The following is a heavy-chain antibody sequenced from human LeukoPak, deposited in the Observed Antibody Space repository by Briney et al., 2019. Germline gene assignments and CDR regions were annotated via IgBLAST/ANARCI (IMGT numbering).Heavy chain of an antibody. CDR3: ARDNSVGDVAWWFDP. J-gene: IGHJ5*02. D-gene: IGHD1-26*01. CDR1: GGTFSSYA. CDR2: INPSGSST. V-gene: IGHV1-46*01. Sequence: ASVKVSCKASGGTFSSYAISWVRQAPGQGLEWLGLINPSGSSTLYAQKFQGRVTMTRDMSTTTDYMELSSLRSEDTAVYYCARDNSVGDVAWWFDPWGQGTLVTVSS.